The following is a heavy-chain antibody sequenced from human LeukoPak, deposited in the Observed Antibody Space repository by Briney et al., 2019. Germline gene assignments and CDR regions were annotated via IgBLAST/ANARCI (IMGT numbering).Heavy chain of an antibody. CDR1: GGSISSYY. J-gene: IGHJ4*02. CDR2: IYYSGST. Sequence: SETLSLTCTVSGGSISSYYWSWIRQPPGKGLEWIGYIYYSGSTNYNPSLKSRVTISVDTSKNQFSLKLSSVTAADTAVYYCARARPISIDFDYWGQGTLVTVSS. D-gene: IGHD3-9*01. V-gene: IGHV4-59*01. CDR3: ARARPISIDFDY.